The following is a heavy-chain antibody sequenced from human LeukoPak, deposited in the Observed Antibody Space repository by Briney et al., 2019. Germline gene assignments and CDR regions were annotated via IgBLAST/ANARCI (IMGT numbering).Heavy chain of an antibody. D-gene: IGHD2-2*01. CDR1: GGSFSGYY. V-gene: IGHV4-34*01. J-gene: IGHJ4*02. CDR2: INHSGST. CDR3: AGYCSSTSCWGN. Sequence: PSETLSLTCAVYGGSFSGYYWSWIRQPPGKGLEWVGEINHSGSTNYNPSLKSRVTISVDTSKNQFSLKLSSVTAADTAVYYCAGYCSSTSCWGNWGQGTLVTVSS.